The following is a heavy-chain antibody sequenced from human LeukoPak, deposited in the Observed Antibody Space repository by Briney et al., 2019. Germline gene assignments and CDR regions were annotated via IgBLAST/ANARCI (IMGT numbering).Heavy chain of an antibody. Sequence: PSETLSLTCAVYGGSFSGYYWSWIRQPPGKGLEWIGEINHSGSTNYNPSLKSRVTISVDTSKNQFSLKLASVAAADTAVYYCAREWELRRGPFDYWGQGTLVTVSS. J-gene: IGHJ4*02. V-gene: IGHV4-34*01. CDR2: INHSGST. CDR1: GGSFSGYY. CDR3: AREWELRRGPFDY. D-gene: IGHD1-26*01.